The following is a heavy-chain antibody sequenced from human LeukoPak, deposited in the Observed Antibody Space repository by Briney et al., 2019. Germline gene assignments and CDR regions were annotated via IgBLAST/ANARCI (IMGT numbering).Heavy chain of an antibody. CDR3: TRADGYCTGTTCVNWFDP. V-gene: IGHV4-34*01. D-gene: IGHD2-8*02. CDR1: GGSFSGYY. Sequence: SETLSLTCAVYGGSFSGYYWSWIRQPPGKGLEWIGEINHSGSTNYNPSLKSRVTISVDTSKNQLSLKLISVTAADTAVYYCTRADGYCTGTTCVNWFDPWGQGTLVTVSS. CDR2: INHSGST. J-gene: IGHJ5*02.